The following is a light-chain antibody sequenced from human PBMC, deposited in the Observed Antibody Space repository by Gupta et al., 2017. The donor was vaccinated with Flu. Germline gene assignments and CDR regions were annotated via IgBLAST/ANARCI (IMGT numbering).Light chain of an antibody. CDR3: CSYASSDTYV. J-gene: IGLJ1*01. V-gene: IGLV2-11*03. CDR1: TTDVGAYDY. CDR2: DVT. Sequence: SVTISCTGSTTDVGAYDYASWYQQHPGKAPKLMIYDVTKRPSGVPDRFSGSKSGNTASLTISALQAEDEADYYCCSYASSDTYVFGRGTKVTVL.